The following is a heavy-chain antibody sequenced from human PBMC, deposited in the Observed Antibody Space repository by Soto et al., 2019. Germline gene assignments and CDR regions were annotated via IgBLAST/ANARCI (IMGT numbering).Heavy chain of an antibody. V-gene: IGHV3-23*01. J-gene: IGHJ6*02. D-gene: IGHD2-21*02. CDR2: ISGSGGST. CDR3: AREETAWPLAYGLDV. CDR1: GFTFSSYA. Sequence: SGGSLRLSCAASGFTFSSYAMSWVRQAPGKGLEWVSAISGSGGSTYYADSVKGRFTISRDNSKNTLYLQMNSLRAEDTGVYYCAREETAWPLAYGLDVWGQGTTVTVSS.